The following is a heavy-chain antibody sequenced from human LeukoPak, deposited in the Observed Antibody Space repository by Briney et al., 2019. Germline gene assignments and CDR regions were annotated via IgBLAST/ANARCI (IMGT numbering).Heavy chain of an antibody. Sequence: ASVKVSCKASGYTFTSYGISWVRQAPGQGLEWMGWISAYNGNTSYAQKLQGRVTMTTDTSTSTAYMELRSLRSEDTAVYYCASGKGDYVWGSYRPRIVYWGQGTLVTVSS. V-gene: IGHV1-18*01. CDR2: ISAYNGNT. CDR1: GYTFTSYG. D-gene: IGHD3-16*02. CDR3: ASGKGDYVWGSYRPRIVY. J-gene: IGHJ4*02.